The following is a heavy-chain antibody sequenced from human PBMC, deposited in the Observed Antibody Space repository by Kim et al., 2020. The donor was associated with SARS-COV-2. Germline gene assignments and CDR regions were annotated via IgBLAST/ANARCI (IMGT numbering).Heavy chain of an antibody. J-gene: IGHJ6*02. CDR2: ST. CDR3: AKGVTISGFGGMDV. Sequence: STYYADSVKGRFTISRDNSKNSLYLQMNSLRAEDTALYYCAKGVTISGFGGMDVWGQGTTVTVSS. V-gene: IGHV3-43D*03. D-gene: IGHD3-9*01.